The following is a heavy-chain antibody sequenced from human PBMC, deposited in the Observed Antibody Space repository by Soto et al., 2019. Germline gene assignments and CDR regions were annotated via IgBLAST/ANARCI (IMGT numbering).Heavy chain of an antibody. Sequence: PWWSLRLSCSASVFTFSSYSMNWFRQAPGKGLEWVSSISSSSSYIYYADSVKGRFTISRDNAKNSLYLQMNSLRAEDTAVYYCARDIAVAGIFDYWGQGTLVTVSS. V-gene: IGHV3-21*01. CDR1: VFTFSSYS. CDR3: ARDIAVAGIFDY. CDR2: ISSSSSYI. J-gene: IGHJ4*02. D-gene: IGHD6-19*01.